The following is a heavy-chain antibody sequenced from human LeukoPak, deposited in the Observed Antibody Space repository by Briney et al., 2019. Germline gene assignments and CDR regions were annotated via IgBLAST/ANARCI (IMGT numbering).Heavy chain of an antibody. D-gene: IGHD2-2*01. V-gene: IGHV1-69*01. J-gene: IGHJ3*02. CDR3: ARARNYQLLCAFDI. CDR1: GGTFSNYA. Sequence: SVKVSCKASGGTFSNYAINWVRQAPGQGLEWMGGITPLFGTAKYAQKFQGRVTIIADESTSTAYMELSSLRSEDTAVYYCARARNYQLLCAFDIWGQGTMVTVSS. CDR2: ITPLFGTA.